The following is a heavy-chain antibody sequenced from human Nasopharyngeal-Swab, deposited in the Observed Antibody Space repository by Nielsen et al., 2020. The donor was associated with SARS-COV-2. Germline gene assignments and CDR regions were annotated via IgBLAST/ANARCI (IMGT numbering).Heavy chain of an antibody. CDR3: ARDGDYSSPYMDV. CDR2: IYYSGST. V-gene: IGHV4-30-4*07. D-gene: IGHD6-13*01. J-gene: IGHJ6*03. Sequence: PGKGLEWIGYIYYSGSTYYNPSLKSRVTISVDTSKNQFSLKLSSVTAADTAVYYCARDGDYSSPYMDVWGKGTTVTVSS.